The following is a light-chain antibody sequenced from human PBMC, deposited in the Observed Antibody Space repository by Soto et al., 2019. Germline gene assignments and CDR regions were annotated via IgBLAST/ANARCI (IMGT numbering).Light chain of an antibody. J-gene: IGLJ1*01. V-gene: IGLV2-8*01. CDR2: EVN. CDR3: TSYAGGNNV. CDR1: SSDVGGYNY. Sequence: QSVLTQPPSASGSPGQSVTISCTGTSSDVGGYNYVSWYQQNPGKVPKLMIYEVNKPPSGVPDRFSGYKSGNTASLTASGLQAEDEADYYCTSYAGGNNVFGTGTKLTVL.